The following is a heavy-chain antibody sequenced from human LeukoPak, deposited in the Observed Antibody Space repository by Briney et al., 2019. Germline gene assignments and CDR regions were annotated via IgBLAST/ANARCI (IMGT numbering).Heavy chain of an antibody. CDR3: ARDDGVGQWLVAGSSRDWYFDL. Sequence: PSETLSLTCTISGGSISSYYWSWIRQPPGKGLEWIGYIYYSGSTNYNPSLKSRVTISVDTSKNQFSLKLSSVTAADTAVYYCARDDGVGQWLVAGSSRDWYFDLWGRGTLVTVSS. CDR2: IYYSGST. D-gene: IGHD6-19*01. J-gene: IGHJ2*01. CDR1: GGSISSYY. V-gene: IGHV4-59*01.